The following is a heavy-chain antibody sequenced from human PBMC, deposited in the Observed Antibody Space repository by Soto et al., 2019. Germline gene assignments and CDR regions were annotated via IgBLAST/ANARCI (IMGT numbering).Heavy chain of an antibody. CDR1: GFTFSDYY. CDR3: ARDLEYYDTLTGYTATYAFDI. D-gene: IGHD3-9*01. Sequence: GGSLRPSCAASGFTFSDYYMSWIRQAPGKGLEWVSYISSSSSYTNYADSVKGRFTISRDNAKNSLYLQMNSLRAEDTAVYYCARDLEYYDTLTGYTATYAFDIWGQGTMVTVSS. CDR2: ISSSSSYT. V-gene: IGHV3-11*06. J-gene: IGHJ3*02.